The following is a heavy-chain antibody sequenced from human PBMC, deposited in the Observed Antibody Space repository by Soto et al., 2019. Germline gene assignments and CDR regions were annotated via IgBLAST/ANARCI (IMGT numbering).Heavy chain of an antibody. CDR1: GFTFSSYG. Sequence: QVQLVESGGGVVQPGRSLRLSCAASGFTFSSYGMHWVRQAPGKGLEWVAVISYDGSNKYYADSVKGRFTISRDNSKNTLYLLMNSLSAEDTAVYYCAKERSTDSRCDAFDIWGQGTMVTVSS. CDR2: ISYDGSNK. D-gene: IGHD2-8*02. CDR3: AKERSTDSRCDAFDI. V-gene: IGHV3-30*18. J-gene: IGHJ3*02.